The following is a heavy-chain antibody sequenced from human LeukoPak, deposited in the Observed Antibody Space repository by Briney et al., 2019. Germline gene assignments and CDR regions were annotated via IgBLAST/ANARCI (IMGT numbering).Heavy chain of an antibody. CDR3: AHRGDSSGYYVDNFDY. D-gene: IGHD3-22*01. CDR2: IYWNDDK. CDR1: GSSLSTSGVG. V-gene: IGHV2-5*01. Sequence: SGPTLVNPTQTLTLTCTFSGSSLSTSGVGVGWIRQPPGRALEWLALIYWNDDKRYSPSLKSRLTITKDTSKNQVVLTMTNMDPVDTATYYCAHRGDSSGYYVDNFDYWGQGTLVTVSS. J-gene: IGHJ4*02.